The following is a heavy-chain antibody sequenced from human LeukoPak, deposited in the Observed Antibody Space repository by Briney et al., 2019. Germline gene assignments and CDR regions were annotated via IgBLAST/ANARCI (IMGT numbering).Heavy chain of an antibody. Sequence: GGSLRLSCAASGFTFNSHYMTWVRQAPGKGLEWVANIKQDGSEKNHVDSVKGRFTISRDNAKNSLYLQMNSLRAEDTAVYYCARDMGREDYYGSGSSGYWGQGTLVTVSS. J-gene: IGHJ4*02. CDR2: IKQDGSEK. CDR3: ARDMGREDYYGSGSSGY. D-gene: IGHD3-10*01. V-gene: IGHV3-7*01. CDR1: GFTFNSHY.